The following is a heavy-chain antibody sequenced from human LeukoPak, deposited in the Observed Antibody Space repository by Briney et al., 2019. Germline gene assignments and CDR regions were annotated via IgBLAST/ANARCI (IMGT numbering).Heavy chain of an antibody. CDR1: GYTFTSYA. J-gene: IGHJ5*02. Sequence: ASVKVSCKASGYTFTSYAMHWVRQAPGQRLEWMGWINAGNGNTKYSQKFQGRVTITRDTSASTAYMEPSSLRSEDTAVYYCARDQLWFGDNWFDPWGQGTLVTVSS. CDR2: INAGNGNT. V-gene: IGHV1-3*01. D-gene: IGHD3-10*01. CDR3: ARDQLWFGDNWFDP.